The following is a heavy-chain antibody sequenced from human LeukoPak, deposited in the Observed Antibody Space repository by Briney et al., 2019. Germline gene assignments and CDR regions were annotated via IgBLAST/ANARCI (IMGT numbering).Heavy chain of an antibody. D-gene: IGHD3-10*01. CDR3: ARDDHDYYGSGKNWFDP. Sequence: ASVKVSCKASGYTFTKYYMFWVRQAPGQGLEWMGWISAYNGNTNYAQKLQGRVTMTTDTSTSTAYMELRSLRSDDTAVYYCARDDHDYYGSGKNWFDPWGQGTLVTVSS. J-gene: IGHJ5*02. CDR1: GYTFTKYY. V-gene: IGHV1-18*01. CDR2: ISAYNGNT.